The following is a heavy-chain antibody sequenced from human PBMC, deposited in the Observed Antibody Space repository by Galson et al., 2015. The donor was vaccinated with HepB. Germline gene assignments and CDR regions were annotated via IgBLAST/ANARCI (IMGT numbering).Heavy chain of an antibody. V-gene: IGHV3-23*01. CDR1: GFTFSSYA. CDR3: AKGLRFLEWLSAATTNWFDP. Sequence: LRLSCAASGFTFSSYAMSWVRQAPGKGLEWVSAISGSGGSTYYADSVKGRFTISRDNSKNTLYLQMNSLRAEDTAVYYCAKGLRFLEWLSAATTNWFDPWGQGTVVTVSS. J-gene: IGHJ5*02. D-gene: IGHD3-3*01. CDR2: ISGSGGST.